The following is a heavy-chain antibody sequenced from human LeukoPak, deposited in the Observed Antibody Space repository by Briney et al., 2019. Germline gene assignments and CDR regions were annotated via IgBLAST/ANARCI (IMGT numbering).Heavy chain of an antibody. J-gene: IGHJ4*02. Sequence: PSETLSLTCTVSGASITNYYWNWIRQPPGKGLEWIGYSYYSGSDNYNPSLKSRITISVDTSKNQLSLKLSSVTAADTAVYYCVRGYCSGATCYHFDYWGQGTLVTVSS. CDR1: GASITNYY. D-gene: IGHD2-15*01. CDR2: SYYSGSD. V-gene: IGHV4-59*01. CDR3: VRGYCSGATCYHFDY.